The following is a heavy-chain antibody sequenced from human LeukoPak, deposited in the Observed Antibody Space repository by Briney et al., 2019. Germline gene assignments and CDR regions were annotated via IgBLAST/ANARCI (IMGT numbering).Heavy chain of an antibody. D-gene: IGHD5-12*01. CDR3: ARVWVYSGRFDP. Sequence: PGGSLRLSCAASGFTFSSYEMNWVRQAPGKGLEWVSYISSSGSTIYYADSVKGRFTISRDNAKNSLYLQMNSLRAEDTAVYYCARVWVYSGRFDPWGQGTLVTVSS. CDR2: ISSSGSTI. CDR1: GFTFSSYE. V-gene: IGHV3-48*03. J-gene: IGHJ5*02.